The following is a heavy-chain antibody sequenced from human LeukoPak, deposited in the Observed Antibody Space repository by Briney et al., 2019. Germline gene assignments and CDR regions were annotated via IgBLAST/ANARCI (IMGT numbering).Heavy chain of an antibody. CDR2: ITNSGGSR. J-gene: IGHJ4*02. CDR3: VKIRGYTYGYGDC. CDR1: GFTFNSYD. D-gene: IGHD5-18*01. Sequence: PGGSLRLSCAASGFTFNSYDMSWVRRAPGKGLEWVSDITNSGGSRYYADSVKGRFTISRDNSKSTLYLQMNSLTAEDTAVYFCVKIRGYTYGYGDCWGQGTLVTVSS. V-gene: IGHV3-23*01.